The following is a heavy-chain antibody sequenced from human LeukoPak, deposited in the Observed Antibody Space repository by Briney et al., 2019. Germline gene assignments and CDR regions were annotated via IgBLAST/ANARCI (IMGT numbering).Heavy chain of an antibody. V-gene: IGHV4-34*01. CDR3: ASLEYSSSC. Sequence: SETLSLTCAVYGGSFSGYYWSWIRQPPGKGLEWIGEINHSGSTNFNPSLKSRVTISVDTSKNQFSLKLSSVTAADTAVYYCASLEYSSSCWGQGTLVTVSS. CDR2: INHSGST. D-gene: IGHD6-6*01. CDR1: GGSFSGYY. J-gene: IGHJ4*02.